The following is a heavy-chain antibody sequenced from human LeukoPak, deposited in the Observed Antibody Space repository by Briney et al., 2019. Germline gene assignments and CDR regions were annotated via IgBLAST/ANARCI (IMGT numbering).Heavy chain of an antibody. CDR2: IYSGGST. Sequence: PGGSLRLSCAASGLTISSSGMSWVRQAPGKGLEWVSVIYSGGSTYYADSVKGRFTISRDNSKNTLYLQMNSLRAEDTAVYYCARSRYSGSYPFDYWGQGTLVTVSS. CDR3: ARSRYSGSYPFDY. D-gene: IGHD1-26*01. J-gene: IGHJ4*02. V-gene: IGHV3-53*01. CDR1: GLTISSSG.